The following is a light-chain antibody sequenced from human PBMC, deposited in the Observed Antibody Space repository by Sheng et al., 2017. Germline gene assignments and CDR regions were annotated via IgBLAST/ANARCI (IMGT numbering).Light chain of an antibody. CDR1: QSVSSN. V-gene: IGKV3-15*01. J-gene: IGKJ5*01. Sequence: EIVMTQSPATLSVSPGERATLSCRASQSVSSNLAWYQQKPGQAPRLLIYGASTRATGIPARFSGSGSGTEFTLTISSLQSEDFAVYYCQQYNTXTFGQG. CDR2: GAS. CDR3: QQYNTXT.